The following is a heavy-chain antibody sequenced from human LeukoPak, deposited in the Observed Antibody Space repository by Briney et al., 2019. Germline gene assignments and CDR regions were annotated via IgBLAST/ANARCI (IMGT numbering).Heavy chain of an antibody. Sequence: PGGSLRLSCAASGFTFSSYGMHWVRQAPGKGLEWVAFIRYDGSNKYYADSVKGRFTISRDNSKKTLYLQMNSLRAEDTAVYYCAREGGGYNNRGFDYWGQGTLVTVSS. CDR3: AREGGGYNNRGFDY. D-gene: IGHD5-24*01. V-gene: IGHV3-30*02. CDR1: GFTFSSYG. CDR2: IRYDGSNK. J-gene: IGHJ4*02.